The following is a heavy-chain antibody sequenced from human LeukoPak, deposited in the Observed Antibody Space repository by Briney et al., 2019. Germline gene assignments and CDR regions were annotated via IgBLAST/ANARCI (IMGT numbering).Heavy chain of an antibody. CDR1: GFTFSNAW. CDR2: IKSRTDGGTT. J-gene: IGHJ4*02. D-gene: IGHD2-2*01. V-gene: IGHV3-15*01. CDR3: TTDIVVVPAATDY. Sequence: GGSLRLSCAASGFTFSNAWMSWVRQAPGKGLEWVGRIKSRTDGGTTDYAAPVKGRFTISRDDSKNTLYLRMNSLKTEDTAVYYCTTDIVVVPAATDYWGQGTLVTVSS.